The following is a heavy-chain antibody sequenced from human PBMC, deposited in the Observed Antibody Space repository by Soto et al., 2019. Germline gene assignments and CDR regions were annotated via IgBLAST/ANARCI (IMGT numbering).Heavy chain of an antibody. D-gene: IGHD5-12*01. V-gene: IGHV1-69*13. CDR3: ARGGDISLYNWFDP. Sequence: ASVKVSCKASGGTFSSYAISWVRQAPGQGLEWMGGIIPIFGTANYAQKFQGRVTITADESTSTAYMELSSLRSEDTAVYYCARGGDISLYNWFDPWGQGTLVTVSS. CDR1: GGTFSSYA. CDR2: IIPIFGTA. J-gene: IGHJ5*02.